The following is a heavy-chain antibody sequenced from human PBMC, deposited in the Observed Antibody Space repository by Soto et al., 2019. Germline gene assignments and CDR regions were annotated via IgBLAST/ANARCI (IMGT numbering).Heavy chain of an antibody. J-gene: IGHJ4*02. D-gene: IGHD2-15*01. Sequence: GGSLRLSCAAAGFPFSSYAMSWVRQAPGKGLEWVSAISGSGGSTYYADSVKGRFTISRDNSKNTLYLQMNSLRAEDTAVYYCAKDPGYCSGGSCYSNADYWGQGTLVTVSS. CDR2: ISGSGGST. V-gene: IGHV3-23*01. CDR1: GFPFSSYA. CDR3: AKDPGYCSGGSCYSNADY.